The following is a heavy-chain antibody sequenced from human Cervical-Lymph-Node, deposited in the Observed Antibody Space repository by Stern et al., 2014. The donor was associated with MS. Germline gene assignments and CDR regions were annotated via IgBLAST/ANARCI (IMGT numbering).Heavy chain of an antibody. J-gene: IGHJ5*02. V-gene: IGHV1-18*01. CDR2: IRGYNDNT. D-gene: IGHD6-19*01. CDR1: GYTFSNYG. Sequence: VQLVESGAEVKKPGASVKVSCKSSGYTFSNYGISWVRQAPGQGLEWMGWIRGYNDNTNYVEKFQGRVTMTTDTSTNTAYMELRSLRSDDTAVYYCARDPRVAVAGTGGGFDPWGQGTLVTVSS. CDR3: ARDPRVAVAGTGGGFDP.